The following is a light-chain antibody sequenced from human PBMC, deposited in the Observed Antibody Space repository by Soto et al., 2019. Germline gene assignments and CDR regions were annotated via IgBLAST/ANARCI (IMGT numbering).Light chain of an antibody. CDR1: STDFENYNL. J-gene: IGLJ2*01. V-gene: IGLV2-23*01. CDR3: SSYAGSSARVV. CDR2: EGT. Sequence: QSALTQPASVSGSPGQSITISCTRSSTDFENYNLVSWYQHCPDKAPKLIIYEGTKRPSEISDRFSGSESDTTASLIISGRQPEDEADYYSSSYAGSSARVVFGGGTKLTVL.